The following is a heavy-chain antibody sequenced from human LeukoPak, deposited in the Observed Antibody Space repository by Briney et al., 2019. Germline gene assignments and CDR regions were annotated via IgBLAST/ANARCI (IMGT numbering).Heavy chain of an antibody. CDR2: IYYSGST. CDR3: ARDSVGATRGYAFDI. D-gene: IGHD1-26*01. CDR1: GGSISSGGYY. Sequence: PSETLSLTCTVSGGSISSGGYYWSWIRQHPGKGLEWIGYIYYSGSTYYNPSLKSRVTISVDTSKNQFSLKLSSVTAADTAVYYCARDSVGATRGYAFDIWGQGTMVTVSS. V-gene: IGHV4-31*03. J-gene: IGHJ3*02.